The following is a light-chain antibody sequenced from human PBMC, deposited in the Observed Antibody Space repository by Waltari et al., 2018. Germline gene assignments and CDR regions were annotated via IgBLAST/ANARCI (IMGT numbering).Light chain of an antibody. CDR3: HQSNSLPWT. V-gene: IGKV6-21*02. Sequence: EIVLTQSPDFQSVTPTEKVTITCRTSQSMCSSLHWYQHRPDQSPKLLIKYASQSISGVPSRFSGSGAGTEFTLTINSLEAEDAATYYCHQSNSLPWTFGQGTKVEIK. CDR1: QSMCSS. CDR2: YAS. J-gene: IGKJ1*01.